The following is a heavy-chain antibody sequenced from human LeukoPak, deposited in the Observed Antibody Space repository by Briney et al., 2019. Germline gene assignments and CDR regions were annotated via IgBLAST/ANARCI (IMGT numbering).Heavy chain of an antibody. Sequence: PSETLSLTCTVSGGSISSGSYCWGWIRQPPGKGLEWIGSMYYSGSTYNNPSLKSRVTISVDKSKNQFSLKLSSVTAADTAVYYCARVRDTAGYHEYYFDYWGQGTLVTVSS. D-gene: IGHD5-18*01. CDR2: MYYSGST. CDR3: ARVRDTAGYHEYYFDY. V-gene: IGHV4-39*07. CDR1: GGSISSGSYC. J-gene: IGHJ4*02.